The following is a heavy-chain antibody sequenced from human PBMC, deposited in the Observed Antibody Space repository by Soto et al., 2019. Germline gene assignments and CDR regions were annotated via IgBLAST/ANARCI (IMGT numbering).Heavy chain of an antibody. Sequence: VNLDCKASGYTITRDYIHCRLHTPGQGLEWMGIINPSGGSTSYAQKFQGRVTMTRDTSTSTVYMELSSLRSEDTAVYYCARTFDTSYVYYFDYWGQGTLVTVSS. J-gene: IGHJ4*02. CDR3: ARTFDTSYVYYFDY. D-gene: IGHD3-16*01. CDR1: GYTITRDY. V-gene: IGHV1-46*01. CDR2: INPSGGST.